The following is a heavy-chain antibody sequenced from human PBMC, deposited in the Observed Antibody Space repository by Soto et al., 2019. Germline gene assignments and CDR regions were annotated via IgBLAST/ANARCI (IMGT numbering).Heavy chain of an antibody. CDR3: ARDSFAGFDP. J-gene: IGHJ5*02. Sequence: PSETLSLTCSVSGDSFSRSHWWSWVRQSPGKGLEWIGEIFLSGSTNYNLSLKTRVTISLDTSKNQYSLKLTSVTAADTAVYYCARDSFAGFDPWGQGTLVTVSS. CDR1: GDSFSRSHW. CDR2: IFLSGST. V-gene: IGHV4-4*02.